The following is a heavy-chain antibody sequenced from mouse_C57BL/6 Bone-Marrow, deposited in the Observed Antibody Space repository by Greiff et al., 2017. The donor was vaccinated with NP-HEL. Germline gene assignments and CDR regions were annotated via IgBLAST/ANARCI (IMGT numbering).Heavy chain of an antibody. J-gene: IGHJ1*03. CDR3: AIRAYHYGSSDWYFDV. Sequence: VQLQQPGAELVKPGASVKVSCKASGYTFTSYWMHWVKQRPGQGLEWIGRIHPSDSDTNYNQKFKGKATLTVDKSSSTAYMQLSSLTSDDSTVYYYAIRAYHYGSSDWYFDVWGTGTTVTVSS. V-gene: IGHV1-74*01. D-gene: IGHD1-1*01. CDR1: GYTFTSYW. CDR2: IHPSDSDT.